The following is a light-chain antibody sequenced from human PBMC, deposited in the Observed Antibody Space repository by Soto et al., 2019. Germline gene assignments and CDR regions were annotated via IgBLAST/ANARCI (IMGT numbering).Light chain of an antibody. CDR1: QSVSSN. CDR3: QQYNNWPHT. V-gene: IGKV3-15*01. Sequence: DIVMTQSPATLSVSPGERATLSCRASQSVSSNLAWYQQKPGQAPRLLIYGASTRATGIPARFSGSGSGTEFTLTISSLQSEDFAVYYWQQYNNWPHTFGQGTKLEIK. CDR2: GAS. J-gene: IGKJ2*01.